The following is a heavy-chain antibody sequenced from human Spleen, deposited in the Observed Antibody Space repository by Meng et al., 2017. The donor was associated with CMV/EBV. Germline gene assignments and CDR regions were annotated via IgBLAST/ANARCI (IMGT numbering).Heavy chain of an antibody. J-gene: IGHJ5*02. D-gene: IGHD3-3*01. CDR1: GFTFSSYS. CDR3: ARTSESHDLWSGDYYRYFDR. Sequence: GESLKISCIASGFTFSSYSMNWVRQAPGKGLEWVSTISPSGGTTYYADSVRGRFIISRDNSKNTMFLQMNSLRGEDTAVYYCARTSESHDLWSGDYYRYFDRWGQGTLVTVSS. CDR2: ISPSGGTT. V-gene: IGHV3-23*01.